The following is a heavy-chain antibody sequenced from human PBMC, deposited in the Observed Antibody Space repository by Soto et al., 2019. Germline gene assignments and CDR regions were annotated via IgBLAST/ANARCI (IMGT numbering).Heavy chain of an antibody. CDR3: ARDFTVGATYSGPYYYAMDV. CDR2: ISYDGSKE. CDR1: GFTFSSYG. D-gene: IGHD1-26*01. V-gene: IGHV3-33*05. J-gene: IGHJ6*02. Sequence: QVQLVDSGGGVVQPGRSLRLSCAASGFTFSSYGMHWVRRAPGKGLEWVALISYDGSKEYYADSVRGQFTISRDNSKNTLYLQMNLLRVEDTAVYYCARDFTVGATYSGPYYYAMDVWGQGTTVIVSS.